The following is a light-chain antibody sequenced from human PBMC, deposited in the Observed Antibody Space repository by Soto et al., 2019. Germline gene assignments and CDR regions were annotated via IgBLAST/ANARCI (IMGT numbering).Light chain of an antibody. V-gene: IGKV3-11*01. CDR2: DAS. Sequence: EIVLTQSPATLSLSPGERATLSCRASQTISSYLAWYQQKPGQAPRLLIYDASTRATGIPARFSGSGSGTDFTLTISSLESEDFAVYYCQQRYNWPPTFGQGTRLEIK. CDR1: QTISSY. J-gene: IGKJ5*01. CDR3: QQRYNWPPT.